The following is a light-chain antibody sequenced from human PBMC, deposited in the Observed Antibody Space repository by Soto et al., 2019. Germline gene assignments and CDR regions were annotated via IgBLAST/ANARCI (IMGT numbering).Light chain of an antibody. Sequence: EMVLTQSPGTLSLSPGERATHSCRASHSVRSSYLAWYQQKPGQAPRLLIYGASSRATGIPDRFSGSGSGTDFTLTISRLEPEDFAVYYCQQYGSSPPTFGQGTKVEIK. CDR2: GAS. CDR3: QQYGSSPPT. CDR1: HSVRSSY. V-gene: IGKV3-20*01. J-gene: IGKJ1*01.